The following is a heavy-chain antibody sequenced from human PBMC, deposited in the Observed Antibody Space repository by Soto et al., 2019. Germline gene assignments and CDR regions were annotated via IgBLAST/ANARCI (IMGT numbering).Heavy chain of an antibody. V-gene: IGHV4-4*02. J-gene: IGHJ4*02. CDR3: ARRVGYSSSWYRACYFDY. CDR2: IYHSGST. CDR1: GGSISSSNW. Sequence: QVQLQESGPGLVKPSGTLSLTCAVSGGSISSSNWWSWVRQPPGKGLEWIGEIYHSGSTNYNPSLKSRVTISVDKSKNQFSLKLSSVTAADTAVYYCARRVGYSSSWYRACYFDYWGQGTLVTVSS. D-gene: IGHD6-13*01.